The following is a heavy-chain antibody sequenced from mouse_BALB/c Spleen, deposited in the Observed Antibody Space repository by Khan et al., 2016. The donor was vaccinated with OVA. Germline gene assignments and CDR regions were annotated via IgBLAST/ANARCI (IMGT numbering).Heavy chain of an antibody. CDR1: GYTFSSYW. V-gene: IGHV1-9*01. J-gene: IGHJ3*01. Sequence: QVQLKESGAELMKPGASVKISCKATGYTFSSYWIEWVKQRPGHGLEWIGEILPGSGSTNYNEKFKAKATFTADTSSSTAYMQLNSLTSEDSAVYYCARYRLVFVYWGQGTPVTVSA. CDR2: ILPGSGST. CDR3: ARYRLVFVY.